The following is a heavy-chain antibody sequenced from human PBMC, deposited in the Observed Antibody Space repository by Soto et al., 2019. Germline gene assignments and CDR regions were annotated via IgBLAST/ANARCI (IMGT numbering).Heavy chain of an antibody. D-gene: IGHD2-21*01. CDR3: AKREPGIGIFYARDV. J-gene: IGHJ6*02. Sequence: CTVSGGSIDNHSWVWMWQPPGKGLEWIGHIYDSGTTKYNPSLKSRVTISVDMSKNQFSLKLTSVTAADSAMYYFAKREPGIGIFYARDVWLQGTTV. V-gene: IGHV4-59*11. CDR2: IYDSGTT. CDR1: GGSIDNHS.